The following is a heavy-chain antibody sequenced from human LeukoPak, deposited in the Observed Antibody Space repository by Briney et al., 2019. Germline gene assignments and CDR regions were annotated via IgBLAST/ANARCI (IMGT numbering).Heavy chain of an antibody. CDR2: INDDGRYT. D-gene: IGHD6-19*01. CDR3: ARNSGWYGVS. CDR1: GFTFSGYW. J-gene: IGHJ4*02. Sequence: GGSLRLSCAASGFTFSGYWMHWVRHVPGKGLVWVSRINDDGRYTVYADSVKGRFTISRDTSKNTVSLQMNSLRAEDTAVYYCARNSGWYGVSWGQGTLVTVSS. V-gene: IGHV3-74*01.